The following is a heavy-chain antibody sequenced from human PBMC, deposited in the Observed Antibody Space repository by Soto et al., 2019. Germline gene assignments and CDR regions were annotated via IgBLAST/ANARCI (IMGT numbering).Heavy chain of an antibody. CDR1: GYTFTSYG. Sequence: ASVKVSCKASGYTFTSYGISWVRQAPGQGLEWMGWISAYNGNTNYAQKLQGRVTMTTDTSTSTAYMELRSLRSDDTAVYYCARVKIVGATTFGGDYWGQGTLVTVSS. CDR2: ISAYNGNT. CDR3: ARVKIVGATTFGGDY. J-gene: IGHJ4*02. V-gene: IGHV1-18*04. D-gene: IGHD1-26*01.